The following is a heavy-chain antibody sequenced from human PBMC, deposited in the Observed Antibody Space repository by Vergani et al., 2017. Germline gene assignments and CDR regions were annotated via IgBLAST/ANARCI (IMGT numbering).Heavy chain of an antibody. CDR1: GFTFSSYA. Sequence: EVQLLESGGGLVQPGGSLRLSCAASGFTFSSYAMSWVRQAPGKGLEWVSAISGSGGSTYDADSVKGRFTISRDNSKNTLYLQMNSLRAEDTAVYYCAREPGPYSNYYYGMDVWGQGTTVTVSS. D-gene: IGHD5-12*01. CDR3: AREPGPYSNYYYGMDV. V-gene: IGHV3-23*01. J-gene: IGHJ6*02. CDR2: ISGSGGST.